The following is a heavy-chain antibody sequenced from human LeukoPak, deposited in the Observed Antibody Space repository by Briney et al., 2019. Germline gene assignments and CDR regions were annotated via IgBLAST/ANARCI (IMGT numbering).Heavy chain of an antibody. CDR1: GFIFSNAW. CDR2: IKSKTDGGAT. Sequence: PGGSLRLSCAASGFIFSNAWMSWVRQAPGKRLEWVGRIKSKTDGGATDYAAPVKGRSTISRDDSKNTLHLQMNSLKSEDTAVYFCTTGNYWGQGTLVTVSS. V-gene: IGHV3-15*01. CDR3: TTGNY. J-gene: IGHJ4*02.